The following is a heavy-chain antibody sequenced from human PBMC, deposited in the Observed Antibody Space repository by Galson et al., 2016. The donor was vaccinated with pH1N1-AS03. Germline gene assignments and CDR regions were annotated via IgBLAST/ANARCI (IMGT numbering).Heavy chain of an antibody. CDR2: IQTTGNT. CDR3: ARDPPLEIGWYFDL. V-gene: IGHV4-4*09. CDR1: GDSTFDYY. Sequence: ETLSLTCTVSGDSTFDYYWNWIRQPPGKGLEWIGYIQTTGNTKYNPSLKSRVTMSIDTSKNQFSLHLMSVTAADPALYYCARDPPLEIGWYFDLWGRGTLVTVSS. J-gene: IGHJ2*01. D-gene: IGHD3-3*01.